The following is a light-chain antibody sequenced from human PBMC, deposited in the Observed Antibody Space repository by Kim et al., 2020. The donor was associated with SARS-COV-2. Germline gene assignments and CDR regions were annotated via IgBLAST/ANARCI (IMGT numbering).Light chain of an antibody. V-gene: IGLV3-19*01. CDR1: SLRSYY. J-gene: IGLJ2*01. CDR2: GKN. CDR3: NSRDTNDIVL. Sequence: VVLRPTGRITRQGDSLRSYYATCYQQKPEHAPLLLFYGKNHRPSGIPDLFACTSAGNTASLTTTGTPAGDEADYYCNSRDTNDIVLFGGGTQLTVL.